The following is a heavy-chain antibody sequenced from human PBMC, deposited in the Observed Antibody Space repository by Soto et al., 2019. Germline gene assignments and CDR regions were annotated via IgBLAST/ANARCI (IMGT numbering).Heavy chain of an antibody. CDR2: IIPIFGIA. V-gene: IGHV1-69*05. Sequence: QVQLLQSGAGVKKPGSSVKVSCTASGGTFSSYAISWVRQAPGQGLEWMGGIIPIFGIANYPQKYQGRVTITSDESTSAADMELSSLRSEDTAVYYCATQGLPNYNVSGMDVWGQGTTVTVSS. CDR3: ATQGLPNYNVSGMDV. J-gene: IGHJ6*02. D-gene: IGHD5-18*01. CDR1: GGTFSSYA.